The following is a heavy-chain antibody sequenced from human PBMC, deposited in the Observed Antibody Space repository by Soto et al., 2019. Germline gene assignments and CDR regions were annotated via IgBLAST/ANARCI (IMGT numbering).Heavy chain of an antibody. CDR3: ARGWGRIFDY. V-gene: IGHV4-34*01. J-gene: IGHJ4*02. D-gene: IGHD7-27*01. Sequence: QVQLQQWGAGLLKPSDTLSLTCAVYGGSFSGYYWNWIRQPPGKGLEWIGEINHSGSTNYNPSLKSRVTLSVDTSKNQFSLKLSSVTAADTAVYYCARGWGRIFDYWGQGTLVNVSS. CDR1: GGSFSGYY. CDR2: INHSGST.